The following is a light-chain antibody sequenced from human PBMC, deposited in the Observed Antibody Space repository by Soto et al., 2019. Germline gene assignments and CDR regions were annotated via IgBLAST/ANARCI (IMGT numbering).Light chain of an antibody. V-gene: IGLV2-23*01. J-gene: IGLJ1*01. CDR2: EGS. CDR1: RSDVGSYNL. CDR3: CSYADSSRIYV. Sequence: QSVLTQPASVSGSPGQSSTISCPGTRSDVGSYNLVSWYQQHPGKAPKLMIYEGSKRPSGISNRFSGSKSGNTASLTISGLQAEVEAEYYCCSYADSSRIYVFGSGTKLNVL.